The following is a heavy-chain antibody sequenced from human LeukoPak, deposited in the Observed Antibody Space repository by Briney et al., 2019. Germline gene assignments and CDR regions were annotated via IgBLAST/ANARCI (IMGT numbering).Heavy chain of an antibody. V-gene: IGHV3-21*01. D-gene: IGHD2-15*01. Sequence: PGGSLRLSCVASGFSFSSYSLNWVRQAPGKGLEWVSSISSYSNYIYYADSVKGRFTISRDNAKNSLYLQMNSLRAEDTAVYYCARDLSRSGGSSYWGQGTLVTVSS. CDR2: ISSYSNYI. J-gene: IGHJ4*02. CDR1: GFSFSSYS. CDR3: ARDLSRSGGSSY.